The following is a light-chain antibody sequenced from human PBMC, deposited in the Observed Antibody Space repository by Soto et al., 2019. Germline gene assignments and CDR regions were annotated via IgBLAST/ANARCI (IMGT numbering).Light chain of an antibody. CDR2: GNI. CDR3: QSYDSNLSGPV. Sequence: QSVLTQPPSVSGAPGQRVTISCTGSSSNIGAGYDVHWYQQLPGTAPKLLIYGNINRPSGVPDRFSGSKSGTSASLAITGLQAEDEADYYCQSYDSNLSGPVFGGGTKLTVL. CDR1: SSNIGAGYD. J-gene: IGLJ3*02. V-gene: IGLV1-40*01.